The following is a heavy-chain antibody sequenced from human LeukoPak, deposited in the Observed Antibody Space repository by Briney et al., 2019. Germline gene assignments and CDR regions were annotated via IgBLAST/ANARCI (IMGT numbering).Heavy chain of an antibody. Sequence: GGSLRLSCAASGFTFSGSAVHWVRQASGKGLEWVGRIRSKANSYATAYAESVKGRFTISRDDSKNTAYQQMNSLKTEDTAVYYCTPTGDIVVVPAHYWGQGTLVTVSS. CDR1: GFTFSGSA. CDR3: TPTGDIVVVPAHY. J-gene: IGHJ4*02. V-gene: IGHV3-73*01. D-gene: IGHD2-2*01. CDR2: IRSKANSYAT.